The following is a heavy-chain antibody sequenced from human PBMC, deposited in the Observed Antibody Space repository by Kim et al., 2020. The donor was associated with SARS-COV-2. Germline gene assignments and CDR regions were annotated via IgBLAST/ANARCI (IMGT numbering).Heavy chain of an antibody. V-gene: IGHV4-59*13. CDR2: IYYSGST. Sequence: SETLSLTCTVSGGSISSYYWSWIRQPPGKGLEWIGYIYYSGSTNYNPSLKSRVTISVDTSKNQFSLKLSSVTAADTAVYYCAREQGLYGMDVWGQGTTVTVSS. J-gene: IGHJ6*02. CDR3: AREQGLYGMDV. CDR1: GGSISSYY.